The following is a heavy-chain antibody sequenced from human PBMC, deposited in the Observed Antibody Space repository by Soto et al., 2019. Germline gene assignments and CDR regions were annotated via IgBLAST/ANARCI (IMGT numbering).Heavy chain of an antibody. V-gene: IGHV3-30-3*01. D-gene: IGHD6-6*01. J-gene: IGHJ1*01. Sequence: GSLRLSCVASGFIFSDYAMHWARQAPGKGLEWVALISPAGTNQYYADSAKGRFTISRDNSKNTLYLQMNSLRPEDTGLYYCARENSRISPRLFQHWGHGTLVTVSS. CDR1: GFIFSDYA. CDR2: ISPAGTNQ. CDR3: ARENSRISPRLFQH.